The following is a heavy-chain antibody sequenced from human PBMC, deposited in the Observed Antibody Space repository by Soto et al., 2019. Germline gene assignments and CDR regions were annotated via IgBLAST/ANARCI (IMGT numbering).Heavy chain of an antibody. V-gene: IGHV1-18*01. CDR3: SRVGTNYDDSSGYEIEY. CDR1: GYTFTSYG. Sequence: ASVKVSCKASGYTFTSYGISWVRQAPGQGLEWIGWISAYNGNTNYAQKLQGRVTMTTDTSTSTAYMELRSLRSDDTAVYYCSRVGTNYDDSSGYEIEYWGEGTLATV. J-gene: IGHJ4*02. CDR2: ISAYNGNT. D-gene: IGHD3-22*01.